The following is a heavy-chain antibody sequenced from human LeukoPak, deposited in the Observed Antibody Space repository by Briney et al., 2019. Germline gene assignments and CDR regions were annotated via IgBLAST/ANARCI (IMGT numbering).Heavy chain of an antibody. D-gene: IGHD6-25*01. J-gene: IGHJ4*02. CDR3: AREGGFYRPLDY. CDR1: GGSVTSTNW. Sequence: TSETLSLTCAVSGGSVTSTNWWPWFRQPPGKGLEWIGEVHLDGRTNYNPSLKSRLVMSADLPENHISLKLTSVTAADTAVYYCAREGGFYRPLDYSGQGTLVTVSS. CDR2: VHLDGRT. V-gene: IGHV4-4*02.